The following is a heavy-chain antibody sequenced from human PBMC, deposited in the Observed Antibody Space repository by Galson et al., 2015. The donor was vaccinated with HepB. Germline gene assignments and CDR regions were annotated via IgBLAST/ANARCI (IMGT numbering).Heavy chain of an antibody. V-gene: IGHV3-11*04. J-gene: IGHJ6*03. D-gene: IGHD1-26*01. Sequence: SLRLSCAASGFMFNDYYMSWIRQAPGMGLEWVSYISGSSDTIYYADSAKGRFTVSRDNAKNSLYLQMNSLRAEDTAVYYCARASFSAPGQLLTLAGYYYMDVWGEGTTVTVSS. CDR1: GFMFNDYY. CDR2: ISGSSDTI. CDR3: ARASFSAPGQLLTLAGYYYMDV.